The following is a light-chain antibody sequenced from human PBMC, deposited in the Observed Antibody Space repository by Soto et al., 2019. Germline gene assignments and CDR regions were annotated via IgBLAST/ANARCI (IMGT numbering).Light chain of an antibody. CDR1: NSDVGGYNY. CDR3: CSYTSSSTPWV. V-gene: IGLV2-14*03. J-gene: IGLJ1*01. CDR2: DVS. Sequence: QPGPLFGSPGQSITISCTGNNSDVGGYNYVSWYQQHPGKAPKLMIYDVSDRPSGVSNRFSASKSGNTASLTISGLQAEDEADYYCCSYTSSSTPWVFGTGTKVTV.